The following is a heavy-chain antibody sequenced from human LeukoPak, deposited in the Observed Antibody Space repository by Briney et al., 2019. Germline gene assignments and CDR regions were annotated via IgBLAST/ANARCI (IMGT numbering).Heavy chain of an antibody. CDR1: GGSFRGYY. D-gene: IGHD5-18*01. J-gene: IGHJ4*02. Sequence: KSSETLSLTCAVYGGSFRGYYWSWIRQPPGKGLEWIGEINHSGSTNYNPSLKSRVTISVDTSKNQFSLKLSSVTAADTAVYYCARRRGYSYGRRYFDYWGQGTLVTVSS. V-gene: IGHV4-34*01. CDR2: INHSGST. CDR3: ARRRGYSYGRRYFDY.